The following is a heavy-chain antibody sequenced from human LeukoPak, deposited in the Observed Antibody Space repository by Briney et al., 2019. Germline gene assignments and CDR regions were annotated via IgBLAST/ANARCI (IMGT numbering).Heavy chain of an antibody. CDR1: GFTFSSYW. Sequence: GGSLRLSCVTSGFTFSSYWMTWVRQAPGKGLEWVANINQDGREKNYVDSVKGRFTMSRDNPKNSVYLQMNSLRAEDTAVYFCVRDMDVWAQGTTVTVSS. CDR2: INQDGREK. CDR3: VRDMDV. V-gene: IGHV3-7*05. J-gene: IGHJ6*02.